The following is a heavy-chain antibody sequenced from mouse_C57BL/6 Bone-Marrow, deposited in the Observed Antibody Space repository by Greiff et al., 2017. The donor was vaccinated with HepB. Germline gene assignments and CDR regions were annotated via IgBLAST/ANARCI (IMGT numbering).Heavy chain of an antibody. Sequence: QVHVKQPGAELVKPGASVKLSCKASGYTFTSYWMHWVKQRPGRGLEWIGRIDPNSGGTKYNEKFKSKATLTVDKPSSTAYMQLSSLTSEDSAVYYCARRWARRGYFDVWGTGTTVTVSS. CDR2: IDPNSGGT. V-gene: IGHV1-72*01. CDR1: GYTFTSYW. J-gene: IGHJ1*03. CDR3: ARRWARRGYFDV. D-gene: IGHD1-1*02.